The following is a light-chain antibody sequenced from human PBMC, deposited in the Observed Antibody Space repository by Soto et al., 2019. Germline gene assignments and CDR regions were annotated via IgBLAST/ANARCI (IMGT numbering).Light chain of an antibody. CDR1: SNDVGRFDY. CDR2: DVN. Sequence: QSVLTQPRSVSGSPGQSVTISCTGTSNDVGRFDYVSWYQQHPGKAPKVIIYDVNERPSGVPNRFSGSKSGNKASLTISGLQADDEADYYCISYTGSSTSYVFGSGTKVTVL. J-gene: IGLJ1*01. V-gene: IGLV2-11*01. CDR3: ISYTGSSTSYV.